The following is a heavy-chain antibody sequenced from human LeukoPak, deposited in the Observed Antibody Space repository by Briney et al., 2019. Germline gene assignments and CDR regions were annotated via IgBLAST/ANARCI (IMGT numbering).Heavy chain of an antibody. J-gene: IGHJ4*02. D-gene: IGHD1-26*01. CDR1: GFTFSNAW. Sequence: GGSLRLSCAASGFTFSNAWMSWVRQAPGKGLEWVDRIKSKTDGGTTDYDAPVKGRFTISRDDSKNTLYLQMNSLKTEDTAVYYCTTPHSGSYFDYWGQGTLVTVSS. V-gene: IGHV3-15*01. CDR2: IKSKTDGGTT. CDR3: TTPHSGSYFDY.